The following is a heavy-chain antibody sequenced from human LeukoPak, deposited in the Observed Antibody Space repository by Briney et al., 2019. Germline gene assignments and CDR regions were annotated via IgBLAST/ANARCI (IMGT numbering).Heavy chain of an antibody. D-gene: IGHD6-6*01. CDR2: IRYDGSNK. CDR3: AKDIRYPMDSSSSFGDY. Sequence: GGSLRLSCAASGFTFSSYGMHWVRQAPGKGLEWVAFIRYDGSNKYYADSVKGRFTISRDNSKNTLYLQMNSLRAEDTAVYYCAKDIRYPMDSSSSFGDYWGQGTLVTVSS. V-gene: IGHV3-30*02. J-gene: IGHJ4*02. CDR1: GFTFSSYG.